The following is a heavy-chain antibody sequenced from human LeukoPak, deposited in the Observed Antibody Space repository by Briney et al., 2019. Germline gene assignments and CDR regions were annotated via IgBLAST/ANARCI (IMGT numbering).Heavy chain of an antibody. V-gene: IGHV4-59*12. Sequence: SETLSLTCTVSGGSINNYYWSWIRQPPGKGLEWIGYIYSSGSTNYNPSLKSRVTISVDTSKNQFSLRLTSVTAADTAVYYCARGDYYDGGGRNWFDPWGQGTLVTVSS. D-gene: IGHD3-16*01. J-gene: IGHJ5*02. CDR2: IYSSGST. CDR3: ARGDYYDGGGRNWFDP. CDR1: GGSINNYY.